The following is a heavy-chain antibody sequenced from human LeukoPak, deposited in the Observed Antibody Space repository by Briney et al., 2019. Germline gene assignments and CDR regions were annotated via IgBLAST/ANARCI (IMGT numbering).Heavy chain of an antibody. J-gene: IGHJ4*02. CDR1: GFTFSNAW. V-gene: IGHV3-15*01. D-gene: IGHD1-26*01. Sequence: GGSLRLSCAASGFTFSNAWMSWVRQAPGKGLEWVGRIKSKTDGGTTDYAAPVKGRFTISRDDSKSIAYLQMNSLKTEDTAVYYCTRDAWELPDYWGQGTLITVSS. CDR2: IKSKTDGGTT. CDR3: TRDAWELPDY.